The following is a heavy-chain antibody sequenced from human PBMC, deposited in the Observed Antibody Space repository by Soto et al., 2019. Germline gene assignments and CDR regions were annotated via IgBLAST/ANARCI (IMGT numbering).Heavy chain of an antibody. Sequence: EVQLLESGVDLIQPGGSLRLSCAASGFTFNIYAMTWVRQAPGKGLEWVSAISRYGDFTYYADSVEGRFTISRDNSKNTLYLQMNSLRAEDTAVYYCAKDRYLDHDSRGYLFDNWGQGTLVTVSS. V-gene: IGHV3-23*01. CDR1: GFTFNIYA. J-gene: IGHJ4*02. CDR3: AKDRYLDHDSRGYLFDN. D-gene: IGHD3-22*01. CDR2: ISRYGDFT.